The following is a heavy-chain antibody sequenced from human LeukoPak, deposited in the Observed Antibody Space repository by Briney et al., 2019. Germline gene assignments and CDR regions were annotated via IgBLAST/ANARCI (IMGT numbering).Heavy chain of an antibody. Sequence: SETLSLTCTVPGGSISSYYWGWIRQPPGKGLEWIAYISDIGSINYNPSLKSRVTISLGTSKNQFSLKLSSVAAADTAVYYCAGHHPRNTVDFWGQGTLVTVSS. D-gene: IGHD2/OR15-2a*01. CDR3: AGHHPRNTVDF. V-gene: IGHV4-59*08. CDR2: ISDIGSI. CDR1: GGSISSYY. J-gene: IGHJ4*02.